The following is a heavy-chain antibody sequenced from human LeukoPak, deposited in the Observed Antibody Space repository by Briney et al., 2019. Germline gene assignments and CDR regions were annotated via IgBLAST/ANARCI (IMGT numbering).Heavy chain of an antibody. J-gene: IGHJ4*02. V-gene: IGHV1-69*13. D-gene: IGHD4-11*01. Sequence: ASVKVSCKASGGTFSSYAISWVRQAPGQGLEWMGGIIPIFGTANYAQKFQGRVTITADESTSTAYMELSSLRSEDTAVYYCASTRAQQFYYFDYWGQGTLVTVSS. CDR2: IIPIFGTA. CDR1: GGTFSSYA. CDR3: ASTRAQQFYYFDY.